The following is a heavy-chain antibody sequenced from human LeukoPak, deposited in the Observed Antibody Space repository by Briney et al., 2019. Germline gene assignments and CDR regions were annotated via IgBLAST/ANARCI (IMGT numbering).Heavy chain of an antibody. J-gene: IGHJ4*02. CDR1: GYTLTELS. CDR3: ATVISYDY. Sequence: ASVKVSCKVSGYTLTELSMHWVRPAPGEGLEWMRGFDPEHGETIYAQKFQGRVTLTEDTSTDTAYMELSRLRYEDTAVYYCATVISYDYWGQGTLVTVSS. CDR2: FDPEHGET. V-gene: IGHV1-24*01. D-gene: IGHD3-3*02.